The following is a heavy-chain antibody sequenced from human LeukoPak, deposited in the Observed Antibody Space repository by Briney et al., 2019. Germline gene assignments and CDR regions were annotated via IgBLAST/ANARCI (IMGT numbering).Heavy chain of an antibody. CDR3: ARHALSYGSGSYYNGEYWFDP. J-gene: IGHJ5*02. CDR1: GGSFSGYY. V-gene: IGHV4-34*01. CDR2: INHSGST. Sequence: SSETLSLTCAVYGGSFSGYYWSWIRQPPGKGLEWIGEINHSGSTNYNPSFKSRVTISVDTSKNQFSLKLSSVTAADTAVYYCARHALSYGSGSYYNGEYWFDPWGQGTLVTVSS. D-gene: IGHD3-10*01.